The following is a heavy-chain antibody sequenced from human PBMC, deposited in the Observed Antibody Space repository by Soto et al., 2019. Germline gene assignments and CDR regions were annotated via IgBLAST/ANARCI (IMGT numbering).Heavy chain of an antibody. Sequence: PGESLKISCKGSGYGFTSYWIGWVRQMPGKGLEWMGIIYPGDSDTRYSPSFQGQVTISADKSISTAYLQWSSLKASDTAMYYCARGDDSSGYYYVSPFYWGQGTLVTVPS. CDR1: GYGFTSYW. CDR3: ARGDDSSGYYYVSPFY. J-gene: IGHJ4*02. D-gene: IGHD3-22*01. V-gene: IGHV5-51*01. CDR2: IYPGDSDT.